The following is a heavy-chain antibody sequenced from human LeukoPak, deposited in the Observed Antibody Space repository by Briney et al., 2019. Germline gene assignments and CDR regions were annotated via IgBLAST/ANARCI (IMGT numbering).Heavy chain of an antibody. V-gene: IGHV1-18*01. J-gene: IGHJ4*02. CDR2: ISVYNGNT. CDR1: GYTFTSFG. CDR3: ARSPPYYDGSGYQSSRYFDY. D-gene: IGHD3-22*01. Sequence: GASVKVPCKASGYTFTSFGISWVRQAPGQGLEWMGWISVYNGNTNYAQKLQGRVTMTTDTSTTTAYMELRSLRSDDTAVYYCARSPPYYDGSGYQSSRYFDYWGQGTLDTVSS.